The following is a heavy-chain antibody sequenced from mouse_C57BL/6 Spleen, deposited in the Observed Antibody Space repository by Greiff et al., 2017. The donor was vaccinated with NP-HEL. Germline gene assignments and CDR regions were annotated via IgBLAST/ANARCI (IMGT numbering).Heavy chain of an antibody. CDR1: GYTFTDYE. Sequence: VQLQQSGAELVRPGASVTLSCKASGYTFTDYEMHWVKQTPVHGLEWIGAIDPETGGTAYNQKFKGKAILTADKSSSTAYMELRSLTSEDSAVYYCTRREYPWFAYWGQGTLVTVSA. CDR3: TRREYPWFAY. V-gene: IGHV1-15*01. D-gene: IGHD5-2*01. CDR2: IDPETGGT. J-gene: IGHJ3*01.